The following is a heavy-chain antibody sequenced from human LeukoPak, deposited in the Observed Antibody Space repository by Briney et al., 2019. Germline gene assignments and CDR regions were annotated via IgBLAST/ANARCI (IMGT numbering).Heavy chain of an antibody. J-gene: IGHJ4*02. CDR2: IYYSGST. CDR1: GDSISRYY. CDR3: ARGDGGSDNFDY. D-gene: IGHD1-26*01. V-gene: IGHV4-39*07. Sequence: SETLSLTCTVSGDSISRYYWSWIRQPPGKGLEWIGSIYYSGSTYYNPSLKSRVTISVDTSKNQFSLKLSSVTAADTAVYYCARGDGGSDNFDYWGQGTLVTVSS.